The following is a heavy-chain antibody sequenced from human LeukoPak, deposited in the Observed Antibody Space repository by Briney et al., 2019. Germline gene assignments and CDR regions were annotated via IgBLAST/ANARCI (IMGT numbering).Heavy chain of an antibody. V-gene: IGHV3-66*02. J-gene: IGHJ4*02. CDR3: ARDGEGYYGSGSYVY. Sequence: GGSLRLSCAASGFTVSSNYMSWVRQAPGKGLEWVSVIYSGGSTYYADSVKGRFTISRDNSKNTLYLQMNSLRAEDTAVYYCARDGEGYYGSGSYVYWGQGTLVTVSS. CDR1: GFTVSSNY. CDR2: IYSGGST. D-gene: IGHD3-10*01.